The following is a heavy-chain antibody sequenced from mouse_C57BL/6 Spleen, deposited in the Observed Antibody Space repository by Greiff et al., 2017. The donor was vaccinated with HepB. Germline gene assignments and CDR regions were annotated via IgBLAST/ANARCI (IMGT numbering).Heavy chain of an antibody. CDR3: AKSSYYYGSSYGYFDV. J-gene: IGHJ1*03. CDR2: IYPGDGDT. V-gene: IGHV1-80*01. CDR1: GYAFSSYW. Sequence: VQLQQSGAELVKPGASVKISCKASGYAFSSYWMNWVKQRPGKGLEWIGQIYPGDGDTNYNGKFKGKATLTADKSSSTAYMQLSSLTSEDSAVYFCAKSSYYYGSSYGYFDVWGTGTTVTVSS. D-gene: IGHD1-1*01.